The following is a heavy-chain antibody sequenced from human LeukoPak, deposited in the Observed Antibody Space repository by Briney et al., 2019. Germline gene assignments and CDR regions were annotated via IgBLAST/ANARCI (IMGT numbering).Heavy chain of an antibody. Sequence: GASVKVSCKASGYTFTSYGISWVRQAPGQGLEWMGWISAYNGNTNYAQKLQGRVTMTTDTSTSTAYMELRSLRSDDTAVYYCASGDYDFWSGYYCSYWGQGTLVTVSS. V-gene: IGHV1-18*01. CDR3: ASGDYDFWSGYYCSY. CDR2: ISAYNGNT. CDR1: GYTFTSYG. D-gene: IGHD3-3*01. J-gene: IGHJ4*02.